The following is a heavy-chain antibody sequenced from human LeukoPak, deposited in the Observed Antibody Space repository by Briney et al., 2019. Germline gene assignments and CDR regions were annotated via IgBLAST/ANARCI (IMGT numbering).Heavy chain of an antibody. CDR2: IHYSGST. Sequence: SETLSLTCTVSGGSSSSYYWSWIRQPPGKGLEWIGYIHYSGSTNYNPSLKSRVSILVDTSKNHFSLRLSSVTAADTAVYYCARPRMYSYGFLGRITKYYYYGMDVWGQGTTVTVSS. D-gene: IGHD5-18*01. CDR3: ARPRMYSYGFLGRITKYYYYGMDV. V-gene: IGHV4-59*08. J-gene: IGHJ6*02. CDR1: GGSSSSYY.